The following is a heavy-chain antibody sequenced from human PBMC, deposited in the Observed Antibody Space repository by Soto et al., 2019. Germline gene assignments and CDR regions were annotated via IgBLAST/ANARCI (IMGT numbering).Heavy chain of an antibody. Sequence: SVEGSRKASGGTFSSYAISWGGQGPGQGLGWKGGVIPIFGTANYAQKFQGRVTITADESTSTAYMELSSLRSEDTAVYYCARDVNVDIVAYYYYGMDVWGQGTTVTVSS. D-gene: IGHD5-12*01. V-gene: IGHV1-69*01. CDR3: ARDVNVDIVAYYYYGMDV. CDR2: VIPIFGTA. CDR1: GGTFSSYA. J-gene: IGHJ6*02.